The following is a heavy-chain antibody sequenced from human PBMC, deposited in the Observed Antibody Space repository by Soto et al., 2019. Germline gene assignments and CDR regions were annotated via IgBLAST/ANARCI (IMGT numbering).Heavy chain of an antibody. J-gene: IGHJ4*02. D-gene: IGHD3-10*01. CDR3: ARRYGWLYFDY. CDR2: IFYSGST. Sequence: SERLSFTCTVAGDSSSSSKYCWGWIRQPQGKGLEWIGTIFYSGSTYYNPSLKSRVTISVDTSKNQFSLKLTSVTAADTALYYCARRYGWLYFDYWGQGSLVT. CDR1: GDSSSSSKYC. V-gene: IGHV4-39*01.